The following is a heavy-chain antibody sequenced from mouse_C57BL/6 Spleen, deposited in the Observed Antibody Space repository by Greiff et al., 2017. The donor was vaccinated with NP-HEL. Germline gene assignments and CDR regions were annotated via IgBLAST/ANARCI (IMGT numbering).Heavy chain of an antibody. CDR3: TREYYGSSSFDY. CDR2: ISSGGDYI. V-gene: IGHV5-9-1*02. Sequence: EVKLVESGEGLVKPGGSLKLSCAASGFTFSSYAMSWVRQTPEKRLEWVAYISSGGDYIYYADTVKGRFTISRDNARNTLYLQMSSLKSEDTAMYYCTREYYGSSSFDYWGQGTTLTVSS. J-gene: IGHJ2*01. CDR1: GFTFSSYA. D-gene: IGHD1-1*01.